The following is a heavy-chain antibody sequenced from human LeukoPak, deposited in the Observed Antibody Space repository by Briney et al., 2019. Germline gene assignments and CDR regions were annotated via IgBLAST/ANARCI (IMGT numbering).Heavy chain of an antibody. CDR2: ISSSSSYI. Sequence: GGSLRLSCAASGFTFSSYSMNWVRQAPGKGLEWVSSISSSSSYIYYADSVKGRFTISRDNAKNSLYLQMNSLRAEDTAVYYFARDGDDVANWFDPWGQGTLVTVSS. J-gene: IGHJ5*02. V-gene: IGHV3-21*01. D-gene: IGHD7-27*01. CDR3: ARDGDDVANWFDP. CDR1: GFTFSSYS.